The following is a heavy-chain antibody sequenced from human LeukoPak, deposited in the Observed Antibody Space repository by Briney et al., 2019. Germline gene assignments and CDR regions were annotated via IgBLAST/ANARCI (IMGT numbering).Heavy chain of an antibody. CDR2: ISTSSSYI. Sequence: PGWSLRLSCTASGFTLSSYSMNWVRPAPGKGLEWVSSISTSSSYIYYADSVKGRFTISRDNARNSLYLQMNTLRAEDTAVYSYARGADGVSSNSRGWFDPWGQGTLVTVSS. CDR1: GFTLSSYS. V-gene: IGHV3-21*01. D-gene: IGHD2-15*01. CDR3: ARGADGVSSNSRGWFDP. J-gene: IGHJ5*02.